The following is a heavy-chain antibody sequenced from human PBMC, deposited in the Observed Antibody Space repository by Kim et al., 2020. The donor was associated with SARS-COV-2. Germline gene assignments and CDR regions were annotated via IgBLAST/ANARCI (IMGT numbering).Heavy chain of an antibody. CDR1: GGSISSGDYY. J-gene: IGHJ5*02. CDR3: ARAALVGLDIVVVPAAIWFDP. Sequence: SETLSLTCTVSGGSISSGDYYWSWIRQPPGKGLEWIGYIYYSGSTYYNPSLKSRVTISVDTSKNQFSLKLSSVTAADTAVYYCARAALVGLDIVVVPAAIWFDPWGQGTLVTVSS. D-gene: IGHD2-2*03. CDR2: IYYSGST. V-gene: IGHV4-30-4*01.